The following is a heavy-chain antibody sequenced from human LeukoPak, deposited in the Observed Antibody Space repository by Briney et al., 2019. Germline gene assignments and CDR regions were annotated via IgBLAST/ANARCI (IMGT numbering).Heavy chain of an antibody. CDR1: GYTFTSYD. CDR3: ARGLRFLEWLLAY. J-gene: IGHJ4*02. CDR2: MNPNSGNT. Sequence: AASVTVSCTASGYTFTSYDINWVRQAPGQGLEWMGWMNPNSGNTGYAQKFQGRVTMTRNTSISTAYMELSSLRSEDTAVYYCARGLRFLEWLLAYWGQGTLVTVSS. V-gene: IGHV1-8*01. D-gene: IGHD3-3*01.